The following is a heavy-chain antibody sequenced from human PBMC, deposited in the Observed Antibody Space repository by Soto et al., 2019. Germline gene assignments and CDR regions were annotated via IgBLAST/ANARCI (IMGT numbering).Heavy chain of an antibody. V-gene: IGHV3-23*01. CDR1: GFTFSSYA. D-gene: IGHD6-13*01. CDR2: ISCSGGST. CDR3: AEHSSWYDVVDY. J-gene: IGHJ4*02. Sequence: EVQLLESGGGLVEPGGSLRLSCAASGFTFSSYAMSWVRQAPGKGLEWVSAISCSGGSTYYADSVKGRFTISRDNSKNTMYLQRKSLRAEDTAVYHCAEHSSWYDVVDYWGQGTLVTVSS.